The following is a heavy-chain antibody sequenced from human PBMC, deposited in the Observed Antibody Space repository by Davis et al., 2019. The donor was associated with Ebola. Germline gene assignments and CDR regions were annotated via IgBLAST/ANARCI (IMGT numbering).Heavy chain of an antibody. D-gene: IGHD2-2*01. V-gene: IGHV5-10-1*01. Sequence: PGGSLRLSCKGSGYSFTSYWIGWVRQMPGKGLEWMGRIDPSDSYTNYSPSFQGHVTISADKSISTAYLQWSSLKASDTAMYYCARHSSLAYQLLLYYWGQGTLVTVSS. CDR1: GYSFTSYW. CDR2: IDPSDSYT. CDR3: ARHSSLAYQLLLYY. J-gene: IGHJ4*02.